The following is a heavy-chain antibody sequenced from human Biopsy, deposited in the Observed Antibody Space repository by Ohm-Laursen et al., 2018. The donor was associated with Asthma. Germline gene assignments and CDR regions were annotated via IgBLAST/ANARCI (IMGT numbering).Heavy chain of an antibody. V-gene: IGHV4-30-4*01. Sequence: SQTLSLTCTVSGASIKTDDHYWSWLRQPPGKGLKWFGFIHYSGSTSYNPSLKGGVTISVDTSKNQFSLKPSSVTAADTAVYYCARASVAASSNWFDPWGQGTLVTVSS. CDR1: GASIKTDDHY. J-gene: IGHJ5*02. D-gene: IGHD6-19*01. CDR3: ARASVAASSNWFDP. CDR2: IHYSGST.